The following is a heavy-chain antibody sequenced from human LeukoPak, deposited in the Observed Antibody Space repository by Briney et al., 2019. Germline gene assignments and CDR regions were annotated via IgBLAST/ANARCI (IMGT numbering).Heavy chain of an antibody. V-gene: IGHV3-66*01. CDR2: FYSGGST. J-gene: IGHJ4*02. Sequence: GGSLRLSCAASGFTVSSNYMSWVRQAPGKGLEWVSLFYSGGSTHYADSVKGRFTISRDNSKNTLYLQMNSLRAEDTAVYYYARERRRDGYNYADAFDYWGQGTLVTVSS. CDR3: ARERRRDGYNYADAFDY. CDR1: GFTVSSNY. D-gene: IGHD5-24*01.